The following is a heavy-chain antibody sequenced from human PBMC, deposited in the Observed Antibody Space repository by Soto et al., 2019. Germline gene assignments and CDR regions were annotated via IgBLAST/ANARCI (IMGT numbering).Heavy chain of an antibody. J-gene: IGHJ4*02. CDR2: TYYRSKWYN. D-gene: IGHD6-13*01. V-gene: IGHV6-1*01. CDR1: GDSVSSNSAA. CDR3: ARGTSIAAAVAGDNFDY. Sequence: SQTLSLTCAISGDSVSSNSAAWNWIRQSPSRGLEWLGRTYYRSKWYNDYAVSVRSRITINPDTSKNQFSLRLNSVTPEDTAVYYCARGTSIAAAVAGDNFDYWGQGTLVTVSS.